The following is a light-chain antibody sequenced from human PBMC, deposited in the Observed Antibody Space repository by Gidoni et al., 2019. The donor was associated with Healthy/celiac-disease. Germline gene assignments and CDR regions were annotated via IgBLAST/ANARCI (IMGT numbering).Light chain of an antibody. CDR2: AAS. Sequence: DIQMTQSPSSLSASVGDRVTITCRATQSISSNLNWYQQKPGKAPKLLIYAASSLQSGVPSRFSGSGSGTDFTLTISSLQAEDSATYFCQQSHSTPRTFGQXTKVEIK. CDR1: QSISSN. CDR3: QQSHSTPRT. J-gene: IGKJ1*01. V-gene: IGKV1-39*01.